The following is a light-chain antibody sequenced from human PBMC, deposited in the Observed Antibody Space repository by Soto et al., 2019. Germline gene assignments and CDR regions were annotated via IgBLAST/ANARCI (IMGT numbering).Light chain of an antibody. CDR1: QAIRSY. V-gene: IGKV3-15*01. CDR2: DVS. Sequence: EIVMTQSPVALSVSPGERATLSCRASQAIRSYLAWYQQKPGQAPRLLISDVSTRATGIPARFNGSGSGTEFTLAISRLQFEDFAVYYCQQYGSSPLTFGGGTKVDI. CDR3: QQYGSSPLT. J-gene: IGKJ4*01.